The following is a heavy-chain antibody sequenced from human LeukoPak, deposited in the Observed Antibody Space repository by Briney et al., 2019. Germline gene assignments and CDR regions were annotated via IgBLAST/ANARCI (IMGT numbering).Heavy chain of an antibody. CDR1: GFTFSDYY. J-gene: IGHJ6*02. CDR2: ISTTGSDR. Sequence: PGGSLRLSCAASGFTFSDYYMAWIRQAPGKGLEWVSYISTTGSDRYYTGSVRGRFTISRDNAKSSLDLQMNSLRAEDTAVYYCARGHYGLDVWGQGTTVTVSS. V-gene: IGHV3-11*01. CDR3: ARGHYGLDV.